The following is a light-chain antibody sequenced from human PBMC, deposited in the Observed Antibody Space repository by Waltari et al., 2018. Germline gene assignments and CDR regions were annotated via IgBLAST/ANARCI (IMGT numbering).Light chain of an antibody. Sequence: QSVLTQPPSASGTPGQRVTISCSGSNSNIGRHIVNWYQHVPGTAPKVVIHTSNQRASGVPDRFSGSRSGTSASLAISGLRSEDEADYFCGAWDDSLNGYVFGTGTKVTVL. CDR3: GAWDDSLNGYV. CDR1: NSNIGRHI. CDR2: TSN. V-gene: IGLV1-44*01. J-gene: IGLJ1*01.